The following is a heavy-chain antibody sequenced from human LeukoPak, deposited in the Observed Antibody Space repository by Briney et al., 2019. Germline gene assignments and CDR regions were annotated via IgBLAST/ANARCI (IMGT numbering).Heavy chain of an antibody. CDR2: IYYSGST. CDR3: ARGIVVVPASGHLYYYYYMDV. D-gene: IGHD2-2*01. V-gene: IGHV4-31*03. Sequence: SETLSLTCTVSGGSISSGGYYWSWIRQHPGKGLEWIGYIYYSGSTYYNPSLKSRVTISVDTSKNQFSLKLSSVTAADTAVYYCARGIVVVPASGHLYYYYYMDVWGKGTTVTVSS. J-gene: IGHJ6*03. CDR1: GGSISSGGYY.